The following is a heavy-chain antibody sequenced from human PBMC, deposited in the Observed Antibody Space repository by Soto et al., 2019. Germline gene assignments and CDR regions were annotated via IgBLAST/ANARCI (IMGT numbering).Heavy chain of an antibody. CDR3: AKDTGFTGSYGSYYFDS. J-gene: IGHJ4*02. D-gene: IGHD1-26*01. CDR1: GFSFNSYA. Sequence: GESLRLSCAAAGFSFNSYAMSWVRQAPGKGLEWVSAISGTGGRTFYTDSVKGRFTISRDNSMNMLYLQMNSLRAEDTAFYYCAKDTGFTGSYGSYYFDSWGQGTMVTVSS. V-gene: IGHV3-23*01. CDR2: ISGTGGRT.